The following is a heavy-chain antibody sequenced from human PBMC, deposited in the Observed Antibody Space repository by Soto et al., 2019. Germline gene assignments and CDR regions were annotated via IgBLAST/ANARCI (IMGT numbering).Heavy chain of an antibody. D-gene: IGHD3-10*01. CDR3: ARAPSYYGSGSYYYFDQ. CDR2: ISGTSDYI. J-gene: IGHJ4*02. Sequence: EVQLVESGGGLVKPGESLRLSCAASGFTFSVASMNWVRQSPGRGLEWVSSISGTSDYISYADSVKGRFTISRDNAKHSLYLQMDSLRAEDAAVYYCARAPSYYGSGSYYYFDQWGQGALVTVSS. CDR1: GFTFSVAS. V-gene: IGHV3-21*06.